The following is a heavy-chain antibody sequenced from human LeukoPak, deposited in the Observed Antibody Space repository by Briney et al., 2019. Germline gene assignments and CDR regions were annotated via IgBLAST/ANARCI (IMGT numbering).Heavy chain of an antibody. CDR1: GYTFTSYG. CDR2: ISAYNGNK. J-gene: IGHJ6*02. V-gene: IGHV1-18*01. Sequence: ASVKVSCKASGYTFTSYGISWVRQAPGQGLEWMGWISAYNGNKNYAQKLQGRVTMTTDTSTSTAYMELRSLRSDDTAVYYCAIEGYCSGGSCTERWHYYGMDVWGQGTTVTVSS. D-gene: IGHD2-15*01. CDR3: AIEGYCSGGSCTERWHYYGMDV.